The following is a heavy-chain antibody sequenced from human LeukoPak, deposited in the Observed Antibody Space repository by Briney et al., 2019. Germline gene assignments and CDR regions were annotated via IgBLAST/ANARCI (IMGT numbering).Heavy chain of an antibody. Sequence: SETLSLTCSVSGYSIKSGYYWGWVRQPPGQGLEWIGSTHHSGNTYYNPSLKSRVTMSVDTSKNQFSLEMTSMTAADTAVYYCAREVGYASGSYFWGQGILVTVSS. J-gene: IGHJ4*02. CDR2: THHSGNT. D-gene: IGHD3-10*01. V-gene: IGHV4-38-2*02. CDR1: GYSIKSGYY. CDR3: AREVGYASGSYF.